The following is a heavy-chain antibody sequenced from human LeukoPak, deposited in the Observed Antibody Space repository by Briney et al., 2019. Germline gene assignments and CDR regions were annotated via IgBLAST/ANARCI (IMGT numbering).Heavy chain of an antibody. Sequence: GGSLRLSCAASGFIFSDYYMSWVRQAPGKGLEWVSVISGSGGSTNYADSVKGRFTISRDNSKNTLYLQMNSLRAEDTAVYYCGVYSSSWHDYWGQGTLVTVSS. J-gene: IGHJ4*02. V-gene: IGHV3-23*01. CDR3: GVYSSSWHDY. D-gene: IGHD6-13*01. CDR2: ISGSGGST. CDR1: GFIFSDYY.